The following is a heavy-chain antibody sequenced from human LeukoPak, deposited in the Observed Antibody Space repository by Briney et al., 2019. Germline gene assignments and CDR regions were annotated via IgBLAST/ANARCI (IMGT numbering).Heavy chain of an antibody. CDR1: GYTFTGYY. CDR3: ASDYCSSTSCYTYDY. D-gene: IGHD2-2*02. V-gene: IGHV1-2*02. CDR2: INPNSGGGT. J-gene: IGHJ4*02. Sequence: ASVKVSCKASGYTFTGYYMHWVRQAPGQGLEWMGWINPNSGGGTNYAQKFQGRVTMTRDTSISTAYMELSRLRADDTAVYYCASDYCSSTSCYTYDYWGPGTLVTVSS.